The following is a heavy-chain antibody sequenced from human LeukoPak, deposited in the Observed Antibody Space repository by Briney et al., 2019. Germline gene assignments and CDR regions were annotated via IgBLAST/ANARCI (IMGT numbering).Heavy chain of an antibody. J-gene: IGHJ4*02. CDR1: GFTFSSYG. CDR2: ISYDGGNK. CDR3: AGRDYYDSSGYYYN. D-gene: IGHD3-22*01. V-gene: IGHV3-30*03. Sequence: GRSLRLSCAASGFTFSSYGMHWVRQAPGKGLEWVAVISYDGGNKYYADSVKGRFTISRDNSKNTLYLQMNSLRAEDTAVYYCAGRDYYDSSGYYYNWGQGTLVTVSS.